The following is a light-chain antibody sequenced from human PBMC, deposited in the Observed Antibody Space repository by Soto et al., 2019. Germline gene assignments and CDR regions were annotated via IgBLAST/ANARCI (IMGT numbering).Light chain of an antibody. CDR2: GAS. J-gene: IGKJ5*01. V-gene: IGKV3-20*01. CDR1: QSVSIY. CDR3: QQYGSSPRIT. Sequence: EMVLTQSPATLSLSPGERASLSCSASQSVSIYLAWYQQKPGQAPRLLIYGASSRATGIPDRFSGSGSGTDFTLTISRLEPEDFAVYYCQQYGSSPRITFGQGTRLEIK.